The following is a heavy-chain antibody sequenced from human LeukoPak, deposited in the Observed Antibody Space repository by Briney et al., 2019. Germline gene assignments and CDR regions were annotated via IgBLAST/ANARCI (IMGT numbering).Heavy chain of an antibody. Sequence: SETLSLTCTASGGSISSDNWRWLRQPPGKGLEWIGYIYSSGSTNYNASPKSRGTISVDTSTKHFSLKLSSVIAADTAVYYCAILGNSWDFDDWGQGTLVTVSS. CDR2: IYSSGST. CDR3: AILGNSWDFDD. CDR1: GGSISSDN. D-gene: IGHD6-13*01. V-gene: IGHV4-59*08. J-gene: IGHJ4*01.